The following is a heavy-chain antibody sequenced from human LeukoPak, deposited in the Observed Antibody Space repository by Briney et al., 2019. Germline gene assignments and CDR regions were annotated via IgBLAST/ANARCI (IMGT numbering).Heavy chain of an antibody. V-gene: IGHV3-74*01. CDR1: GFTFSTYW. D-gene: IGHD4-23*01. CDR3: VTLTSVVSEHAFDM. J-gene: IGHJ3*02. Sequence: GGSLRLSCAASGFTFSTYWVHWIRQAPGKGLMWVSRITPDGTTKNHADFVKGRFTISRDNAKNSVSLQMNSLSGEDTAVYYCVTLTSVVSEHAFDMWGQGTMVAVSS. CDR2: ITPDGTTK.